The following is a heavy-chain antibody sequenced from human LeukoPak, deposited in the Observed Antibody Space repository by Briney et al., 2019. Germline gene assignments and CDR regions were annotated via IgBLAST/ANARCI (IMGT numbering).Heavy chain of an antibody. CDR2: IYYSGST. V-gene: IGHV4-59*12. CDR1: GGSISSYY. CDR3: ARGLWFGDYFFYYYYMDV. D-gene: IGHD3-10*01. Sequence: SETLSLICTVSGGSISSYYWSWIRQPPGKGLERIGYIYYSGSTNYNPSLKSRVTISVDTTKNQFSIKLSSVVAAETAVDYCARGLWFGDYFFYYYYMDVWGKGTTVTISS. J-gene: IGHJ6*03.